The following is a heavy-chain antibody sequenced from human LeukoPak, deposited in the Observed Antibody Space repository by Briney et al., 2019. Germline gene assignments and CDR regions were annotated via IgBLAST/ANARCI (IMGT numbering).Heavy chain of an antibody. J-gene: IGHJ3*02. V-gene: IGHV3-48*03. CDR2: IDSISTTI. D-gene: IGHD2-15*01. CDR3: ARGAPLVVVTTGAFDI. CDR1: GFTFSSYE. Sequence: PGGSLRLSCAASGFTFSSYEMNWVRQAPGKGLEWISYIDSISTTIYSADSVRGRFTISRDNAKNSLYLQMNSLRVEDTAIYYCARGAPLVVVTTGAFDIWGQGTMVTVSS.